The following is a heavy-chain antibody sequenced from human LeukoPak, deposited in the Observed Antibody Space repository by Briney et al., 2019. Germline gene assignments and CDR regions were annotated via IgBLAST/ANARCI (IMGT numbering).Heavy chain of an antibody. V-gene: IGHV3-53*01. CDR2: IYSGGTT. J-gene: IGHJ5*02. CDR3: ARIGTSVANLWWFDP. Sequence: GRSLRLSCVASGFSVSSNYMSWVRQAPGKGLEWVSVIYSGGTTHYADSVKGRFTISRDNSKNTLYLQMNTLRAEDTAVYYCARIGTSVANLWWFDPWGQGTLVTVSS. D-gene: IGHD1-1*01. CDR1: GFSVSSNY.